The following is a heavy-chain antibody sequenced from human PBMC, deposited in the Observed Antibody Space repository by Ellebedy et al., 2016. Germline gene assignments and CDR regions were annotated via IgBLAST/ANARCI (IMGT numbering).Heavy chain of an antibody. Sequence: GGSLRLXXKGSGYSFTSYWIGWVRQMPGKGLEWMGIIYPGDSESRYSPSFQGQVTFSADKSISTAYLQWSSLKASDTAMYYCARVDTTMVMVFDYWGQGTLVTVSS. J-gene: IGHJ4*02. D-gene: IGHD5-18*01. CDR2: IYPGDSES. CDR3: ARVDTTMVMVFDY. CDR1: GYSFTSYW. V-gene: IGHV5-51*01.